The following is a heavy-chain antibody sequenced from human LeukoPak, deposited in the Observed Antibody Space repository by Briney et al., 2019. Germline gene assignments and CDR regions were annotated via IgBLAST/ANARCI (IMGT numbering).Heavy chain of an antibody. D-gene: IGHD3-22*01. V-gene: IGHV3-11*01. CDR2: ISNTGSAM. Sequence: PGGSLRLSCAASGFTFSDYYTNWIRQAPGRGLEWLSYISNTGSAMYYADSVKGRFTISRDNAKNSLYLQMNSLRAEDTAVYYCASDSSGYFGPWGQGTLVTVSS. CDR3: ASDSSGYFGP. CDR1: GFTFSDYY. J-gene: IGHJ5*02.